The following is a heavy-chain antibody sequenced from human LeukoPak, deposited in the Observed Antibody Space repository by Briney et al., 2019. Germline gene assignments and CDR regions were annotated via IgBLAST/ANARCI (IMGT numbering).Heavy chain of an antibody. Sequence: GRSLRLSCAASGFTFSSYAMSWVRQAPGKGLEWVSAISGSGGSTYYADSVKGRFTISRDNSKNTLYLQMNSLRAEDTAVYYCAKVYYDSSGYQSGYGYWGQGTLVTVSS. CDR3: AKVYYDSSGYQSGYGY. CDR2: ISGSGGST. CDR1: GFTFSSYA. V-gene: IGHV3-23*01. D-gene: IGHD3-22*01. J-gene: IGHJ4*02.